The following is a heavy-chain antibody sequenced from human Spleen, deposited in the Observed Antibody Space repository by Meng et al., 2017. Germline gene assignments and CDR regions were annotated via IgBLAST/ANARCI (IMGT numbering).Heavy chain of an antibody. V-gene: IGHV1-46*01. D-gene: IGHD3-16*01. CDR1: GETFTSYY. CDR2: FNPSGGST. CDR3: AVGVEGFDY. J-gene: IGHJ4*02. Sequence: VKQPGAPLRLACHASGETFTSYYMWLVRPAPGQGLEWMGIFNPSGGSTSYAQKFQGRVTMTRYTSTSTVSMELSSLGSKDTAVYYCAVGVEGFDYWGRGTLVTVSS.